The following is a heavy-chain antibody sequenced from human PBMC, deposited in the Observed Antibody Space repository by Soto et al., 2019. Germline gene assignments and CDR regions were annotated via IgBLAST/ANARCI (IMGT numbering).Heavy chain of an antibody. CDR3: SGRFYGDQKEGMDV. D-gene: IGHD4-17*01. J-gene: IGHJ6*02. Sequence: QVQLVQSGAEVKKPGSSVKVSCKASGGTFSSYAISWVRQAPGQGLEWMGGIIPIFGTANYAQKFQGRVTITADESTNTAYRELSSLRSEYIGVYYCSGRFYGDQKEGMDVWGQGTTVTVSS. V-gene: IGHV1-69*01. CDR1: GGTFSSYA. CDR2: IIPIFGTA.